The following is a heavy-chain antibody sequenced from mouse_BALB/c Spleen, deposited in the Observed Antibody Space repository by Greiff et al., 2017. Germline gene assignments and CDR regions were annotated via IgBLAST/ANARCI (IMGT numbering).Heavy chain of an antibody. J-gene: IGHJ4*01. D-gene: IGHD3-1*01. CDR1: GYTFTSYW. V-gene: IGHV1-87*01. CDR2: IYPGDGDT. Sequence: VQLQQSGAELARPGASVKLSCKASGYTFTSYWMQWVKQRPGQGLEWIGAIYPGDGDTRYTQKFKGKATLTADKSSSTAYMQLSSLASEDSAVYYCAREGLPRPMDYWGQGTSVTVSS. CDR3: AREGLPRPMDY.